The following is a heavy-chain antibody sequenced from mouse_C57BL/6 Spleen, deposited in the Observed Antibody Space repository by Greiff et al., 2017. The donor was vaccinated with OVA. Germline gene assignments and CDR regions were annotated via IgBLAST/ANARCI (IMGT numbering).Heavy chain of an antibody. V-gene: IGHV3-6*01. CDR3: ARDTLYGSRMDY. J-gene: IGHJ2*01. Sequence: EVKLMESGPGLVKPSQSLSLTCSVTGYSITSGYYWNWIRQFPGNKLEWMGYISYDGSNNYNPSLKNRISITRDTSKNQFFLKLNSVTTEDTATYYCARDTLYGSRMDYWGQGTTLTVSS. D-gene: IGHD1-1*01. CDR1: GYSITSGYY. CDR2: ISYDGSN.